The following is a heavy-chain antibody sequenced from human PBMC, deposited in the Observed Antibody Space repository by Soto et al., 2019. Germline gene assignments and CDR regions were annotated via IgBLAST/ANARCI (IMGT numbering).Heavy chain of an antibody. V-gene: IGHV3-53*01. D-gene: IGHD6-13*01. Sequence: HPGGSLRLSCVASGFTVSDNYISWVRQAPGKGLEWVSVTYRGGATYYADSVTGRFTISRDSSQSTLHLPMHTLKTEDTAIYYCARGWQSAFDIWGQGTMVTV. CDR3: ARGWQSAFDI. CDR2: TYRGGAT. J-gene: IGHJ3*02. CDR1: GFTVSDNY.